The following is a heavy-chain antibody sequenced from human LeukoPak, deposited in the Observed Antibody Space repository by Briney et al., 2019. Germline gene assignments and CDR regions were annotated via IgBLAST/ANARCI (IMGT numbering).Heavy chain of an antibody. V-gene: IGHV4-59*01. CDR3: ARGGAARLHFQN. J-gene: IGHJ1*01. D-gene: IGHD6-6*01. CDR1: GGSISTYC. Sequence: SETLSLTCTGSGGSISTYCWNWIRQPPGKGLEWIGYIYHSGSTNYNPSLQSRVTISVDTSKNQFSLNLNSVTAADTAVYYCARGGAARLHFQNWGQGTLVTVSS. CDR2: IYHSGST.